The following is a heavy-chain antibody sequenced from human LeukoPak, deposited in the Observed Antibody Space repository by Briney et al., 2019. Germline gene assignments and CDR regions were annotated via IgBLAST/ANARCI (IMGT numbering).Heavy chain of an antibody. CDR1: GYGFATHW. V-gene: IGHV5-51*01. CDR3: AKLGEDLAVGVAGYWFDS. CDR2: IYPDDSNT. D-gene: IGHD2-15*01. J-gene: IGHJ5*01. Sequence: GESLKISCKGSGYGFATHWIAWVRQMPGKGLEWMGIIYPDDSNTRYSPSFQGQVTFSADKSINTAYLQWSGLKASDTAMYYCAKLGEDLAVGVAGYWFDSWGQGTLVTVSS.